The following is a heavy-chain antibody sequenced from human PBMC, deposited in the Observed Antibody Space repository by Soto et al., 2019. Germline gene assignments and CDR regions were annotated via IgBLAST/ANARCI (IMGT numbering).Heavy chain of an antibody. CDR3: ARGSPSTTYSSSSSDYYYGMEG. CDR1: EGTFSSSA. Sequence: SVKVSCKASEGTFSSSAISWVRLAPGQGLEWMGGIIPIFGTANYAQKFQGIVTITGDESTSTAYMELSSLRSEDTAVYYCARGSPSTTYSSSSSDYYYGMEGWGQGTSVTV. CDR2: IIPIFGTA. V-gene: IGHV1-69*13. D-gene: IGHD6-6*01. J-gene: IGHJ6*02.